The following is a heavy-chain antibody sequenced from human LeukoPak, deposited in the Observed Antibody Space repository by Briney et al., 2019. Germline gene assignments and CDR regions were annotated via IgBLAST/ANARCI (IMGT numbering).Heavy chain of an antibody. CDR1: GYTFTGYY. CDR2: INPNSGGT. J-gene: IGHJ4*02. Sequence: ASVKVSCKASGYTFTGYYMHWVRQAPGQGLEWMGWINPNSGGTNYAQKFQGRVTMTRDTCISTAYMELSRLRSDDTAVYYCARGRSGSYRELAYWGQGTLVTVSS. V-gene: IGHV1-2*02. CDR3: ARGRSGSYRELAY. D-gene: IGHD1-26*01.